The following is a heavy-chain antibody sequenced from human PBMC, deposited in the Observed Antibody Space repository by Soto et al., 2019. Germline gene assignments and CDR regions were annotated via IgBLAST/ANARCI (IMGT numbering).Heavy chain of an antibody. V-gene: IGHV3-23*01. D-gene: IGHD3-16*01. CDR1: GFTFNNYS. J-gene: IGHJ5*02. CDR2: ISVCGTFT. CDR3: AKGHFFDDYGQCVANNPFDP. Sequence: PVVSLILSCSASGFTFNNYSMHWFLQAPGKGLEWVSSISVCGTFTYSSYSVKGVFTISIYKSQKTVYLQMNRLRPEDTAMYYCAKGHFFDDYGQCVANNPFDPWGQGNLXT.